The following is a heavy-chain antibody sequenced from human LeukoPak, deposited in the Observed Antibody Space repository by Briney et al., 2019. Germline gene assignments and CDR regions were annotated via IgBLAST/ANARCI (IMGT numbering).Heavy chain of an antibody. CDR1: GYTFTSYG. D-gene: IGHD2-2*01. J-gene: IGHJ4*02. V-gene: IGHV1-18*01. CDR2: ISAYNGNT. Sequence: GASVKVSCKASGYTFTSYGISWVRQAPGQALEWIGWISAYNGNTNYAQKLQGRVTMTTDTSTSTAYMELRSLRSDDTAVYYCARAYSVSTATMDFDYWGQGTLVTVSS. CDR3: ARAYSVSTATMDFDY.